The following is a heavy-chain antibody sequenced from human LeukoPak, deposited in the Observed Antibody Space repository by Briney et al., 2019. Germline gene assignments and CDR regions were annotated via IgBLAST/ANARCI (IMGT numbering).Heavy chain of an antibody. Sequence: ASVKVSCKVSGYTLTELSMHRVRQAPGKGLEWMGGFDPEDGETIYAQKFQGRVTMTEDTSTDTAYMELSSLRSEDTAVYYCATPPQSGGDAFDIWGQGTMVTVSS. V-gene: IGHV1-24*01. CDR2: FDPEDGET. CDR1: GYTLTELS. CDR3: ATPPQSGGDAFDI. J-gene: IGHJ3*02.